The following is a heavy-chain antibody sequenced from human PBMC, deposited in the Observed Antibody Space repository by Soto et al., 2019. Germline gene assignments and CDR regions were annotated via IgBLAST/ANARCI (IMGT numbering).Heavy chain of an antibody. CDR3: SRDRSRGKESYFDY. CDR1: GFTFSSYA. J-gene: IGHJ4*02. CDR2: ISYDGSNK. Sequence: GGSLRLSCAASGFTFSSYAMHWVRQAPGKGLEWVAVISYDGSNKYYADSVKGRFTISRDNSKNTLYLQMYSLRAEDTAVYYCSRDRSRGKESYFDYWGQGTLVTVSS. D-gene: IGHD3-22*01. V-gene: IGHV3-30-3*01.